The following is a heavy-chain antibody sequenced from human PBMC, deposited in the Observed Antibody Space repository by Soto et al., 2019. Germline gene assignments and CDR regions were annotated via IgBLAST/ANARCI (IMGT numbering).Heavy chain of an antibody. D-gene: IGHD3-10*01. V-gene: IGHV3-49*03. CDR2: IRSKAYGGTT. Sequence: GGSLRLSCTASGFTFGDYGLSWFRQAPGKGLEWVSFIRSKAYGGTTEYAASVKGRFTVSRDDSKSIVYLQMNSLKTEDTAIYYCARLYFGVGGTDVWGQGTTVTVSS. CDR1: GFTFGDYG. CDR3: ARLYFGVGGTDV. J-gene: IGHJ6*02.